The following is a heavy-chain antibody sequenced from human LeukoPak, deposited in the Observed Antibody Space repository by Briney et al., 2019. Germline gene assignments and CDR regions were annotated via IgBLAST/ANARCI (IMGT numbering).Heavy chain of an antibody. CDR2: IYHGGST. CDR3: ARILGYGYLAGFDY. Sequence: SETLSLTCTVSGYSISSGYYWGWIRQPPGKGLEWIGSIYHGGSTYYNPSLKSRVTISVDTSKNRFSLKLSSVTAADTAVYYCARILGYGYLAGFDYWGQGTLVTVSS. J-gene: IGHJ4*02. CDR1: GYSISSGYY. V-gene: IGHV4-38-2*02. D-gene: IGHD5-24*01.